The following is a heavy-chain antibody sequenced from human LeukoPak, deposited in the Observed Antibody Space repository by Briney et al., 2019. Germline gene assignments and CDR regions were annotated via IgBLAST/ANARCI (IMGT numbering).Heavy chain of an antibody. J-gene: IGHJ4*02. Sequence: PGGSLRLSCEASGFTFGSHAMYWVRQAPGKGLEWVAGIFGSGGSPHYADPVKGQFTISRDNSRNTVYLQINSLRAEDTAVYYCGKTTVGYSSGQKPAWPVDYWGQGTLVTVSS. CDR3: GKTTVGYSSGQKPAWPVDY. CDR1: GFTFGSHA. CDR2: IFGSGGSP. D-gene: IGHD5-18*01. V-gene: IGHV3-23*01.